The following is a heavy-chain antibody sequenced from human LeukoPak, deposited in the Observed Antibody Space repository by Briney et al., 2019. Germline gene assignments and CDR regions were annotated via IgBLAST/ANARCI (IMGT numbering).Heavy chain of an antibody. V-gene: IGHV4-39*01. CDR1: GGSISSSSYY. D-gene: IGHD3-22*01. CDR2: IYYSGST. J-gene: IGHJ4*02. CDR3: ARHVSGYYDSSGQQVDY. Sequence: PSETLSLTCTASGGSISSSSYYWGWIRQPPGKGLEWIGSIYYSGSTYYNPSLKSRVTISVDTSKNQFSLKLSSVTAADTAVYYCARHVSGYYDSSGQQVDYWGQGTLVTVSS.